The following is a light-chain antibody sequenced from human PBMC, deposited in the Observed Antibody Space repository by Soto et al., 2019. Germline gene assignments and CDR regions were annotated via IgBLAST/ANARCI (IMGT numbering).Light chain of an antibody. J-gene: IGKJ3*01. CDR3: QQYNSYSLFT. Sequence: DIQMTQSPSTLSASVGDRVTITCRASQNINSWLAWYQQKPGKAPNLLIYKASTLESGVPSRFSGSGSGTEYTITISCLQPDDFATYYCQQYNSYSLFTFGPGTKVDIK. CDR2: KAS. CDR1: QNINSW. V-gene: IGKV1-5*03.